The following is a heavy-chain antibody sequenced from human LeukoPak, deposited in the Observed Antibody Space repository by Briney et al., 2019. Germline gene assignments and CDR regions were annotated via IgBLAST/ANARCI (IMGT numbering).Heavy chain of an antibody. D-gene: IGHD3-10*01. Sequence: GASVKVSCKASGYTFTGYYMHWVRQAPGQGLEWMGWINPNSGGTNYAQKFQGRVTMTRDTSISTAYMELSRLRSDDTAVYYCAKEWFGELYYFDYWGQGTLVTVSS. J-gene: IGHJ4*02. CDR3: AKEWFGELYYFDY. CDR1: GYTFTGYY. V-gene: IGHV1-2*02. CDR2: INPNSGGT.